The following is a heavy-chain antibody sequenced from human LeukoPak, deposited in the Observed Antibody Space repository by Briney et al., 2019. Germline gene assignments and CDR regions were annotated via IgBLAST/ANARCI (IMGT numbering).Heavy chain of an antibody. J-gene: IGHJ3*02. CDR1: GFTFGDYA. V-gene: IGHV3-20*04. D-gene: IGHD3-9*01. CDR2: INWNGGST. CDR3: AKGRWGLTINNFDI. Sequence: PGGSLRLSCTPSGFTFGDYAMSWVRQAPGKGLEWVSGINWNGGSTGYADSVKGRFTISRDSSKNTLYLQMNSLRGEDMAVYYCAKGRWGLTINNFDIWGQGTMVTVSS.